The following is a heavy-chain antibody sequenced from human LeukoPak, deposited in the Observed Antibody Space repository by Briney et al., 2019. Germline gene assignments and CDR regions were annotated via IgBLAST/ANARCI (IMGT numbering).Heavy chain of an antibody. CDR2: MNPNSGNT. D-gene: IGHD6-13*01. J-gene: IGHJ4*02. CDR3: ARALLTAAADDY. Sequence: GASVKVSCKASGYTFTSYDINWVRQATGQGLEWMGWMNPNSGNTGYAQKFQGRVTMTRNTSISTAYMELSSLRSEDTAVYYCARALLTAAADDYWGQGTLVTVSS. V-gene: IGHV1-8*01. CDR1: GYTFTSYD.